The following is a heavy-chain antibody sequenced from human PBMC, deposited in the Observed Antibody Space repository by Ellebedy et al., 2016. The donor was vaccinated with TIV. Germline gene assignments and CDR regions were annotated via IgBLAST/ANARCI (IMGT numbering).Heavy chain of an antibody. J-gene: IGHJ6*02. CDR2: IYPSDSDT. CDR3: ARHYCSSTSCYGTNYYYGMDV. Sequence: GESLKISCQGFGYNFPKFWIAWVRQMPGKGLEWMGVIYPSDSDTRYSPSFQGQVTISADKSLRTAYLQWSSLKASDTAMYFCARHYCSSTSCYGTNYYYGMDVWGQGTTVTVSS. V-gene: IGHV5-51*01. D-gene: IGHD2-2*01. CDR1: GYNFPKFW.